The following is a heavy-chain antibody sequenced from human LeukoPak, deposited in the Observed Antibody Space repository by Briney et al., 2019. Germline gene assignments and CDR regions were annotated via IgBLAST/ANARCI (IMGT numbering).Heavy chain of an antibody. CDR1: CGSFSGYY. CDR2: INHRGST. Sequence: WETLALTFSGYCGSFSGYYGSWSGQAPGKGLEGIGEINHRGSTNYNPSVNSRVSISVDRSKHQFSLKVRELPAADAAVHYCAADSRRIYYWGQGTLVTVSS. J-gene: IGHJ4*02. CDR3: AADSRRIYY. D-gene: IGHD3-22*01. V-gene: IGHV4-34*01.